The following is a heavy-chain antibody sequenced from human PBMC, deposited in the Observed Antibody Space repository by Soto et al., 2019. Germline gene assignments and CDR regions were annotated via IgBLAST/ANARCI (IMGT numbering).Heavy chain of an antibody. Sequence: GASVKVSCKASGYTITTYGISWVRQAPGQGLEWMGWISSHNGDTNYAQKVQGRVAMTTDAHTNTAYMELTSLTSDDTAVYYCVREGFVASTGKDYWGQGTLVTVYS. V-gene: IGHV1-18*04. CDR1: GYTITTYG. CDR2: ISSHNGDT. CDR3: VREGFVASTGKDY. D-gene: IGHD2-21*01. J-gene: IGHJ4*02.